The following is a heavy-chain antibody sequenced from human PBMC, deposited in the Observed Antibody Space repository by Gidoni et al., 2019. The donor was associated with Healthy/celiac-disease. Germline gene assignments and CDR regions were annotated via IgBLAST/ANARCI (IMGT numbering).Heavy chain of an antibody. CDR3: ARDPSLGYCSGGSCYFDY. V-gene: IGHV3-30*04. J-gene: IGHJ4*02. D-gene: IGHD2-15*01. CDR1: GFTFSSYA. CDR2: ISYDGSNK. Sequence: QVQLVESGGGLVQPGRSLRLSCAASGFTFSSYAMHWVRQAPGKGLEWVAVISYDGSNKYYADSVKGRFTISRDNSKNTLYLQMNSLRAEDTAVYYCARDPSLGYCSGGSCYFDYWGQGTLVTVSS.